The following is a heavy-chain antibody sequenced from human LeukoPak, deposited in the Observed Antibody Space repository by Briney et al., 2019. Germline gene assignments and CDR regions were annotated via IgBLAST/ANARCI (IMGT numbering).Heavy chain of an antibody. CDR2: IYYSGST. Sequence: SETLSLTCTVSGGSISSSSYYWGWIRQPPGKGLEWIGSIYYSGSTYYNPSLKSRVTISVDTSKNQFSLKLSSVTAADTAVYYCASTTTRVLRFLEWLQGAFDIWGQGTMVTVSS. CDR3: ASTTTRVLRFLEWLQGAFDI. J-gene: IGHJ3*02. V-gene: IGHV4-39*01. D-gene: IGHD3-3*01. CDR1: GGSISSSSYY.